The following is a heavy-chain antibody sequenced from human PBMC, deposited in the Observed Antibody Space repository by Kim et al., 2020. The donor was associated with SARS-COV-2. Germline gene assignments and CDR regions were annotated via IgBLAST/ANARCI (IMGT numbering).Heavy chain of an antibody. D-gene: IGHD3-22*01. V-gene: IGHV1-46*01. CDR3: AREVGPYYYDSSGYPFDY. CDR1: GYTFTSYY. J-gene: IGHJ4*02. CDR2: INPSGGST. Sequence: ASVKVSCKASGYTFTSYYMHWVRQAPGQGLEWMGIINPSGGSTSYAQKFQGRVTMTRDTSTSTVYMELSSLRSEDTAVYYCAREVGPYYYDSSGYPFDYWGQGTLVTVSS.